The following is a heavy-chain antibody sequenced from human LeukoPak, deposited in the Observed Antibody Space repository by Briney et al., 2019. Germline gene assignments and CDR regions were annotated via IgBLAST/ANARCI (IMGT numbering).Heavy chain of an antibody. CDR1: GFTFDDYG. CDR3: ATEISYYYDSSALAGDY. Sequence: GGSLRLSCAASGFTFDDYGMSWVRQAPGKGLEWVSGINWNGGSTGYADSVKGRFTISRDNAKNSLYLQMNSLRAEDTAVYYCATEISYYYDSSALAGDYWGQGTLVTVSS. CDR2: INWNGGST. J-gene: IGHJ4*02. D-gene: IGHD3-22*01. V-gene: IGHV3-20*04.